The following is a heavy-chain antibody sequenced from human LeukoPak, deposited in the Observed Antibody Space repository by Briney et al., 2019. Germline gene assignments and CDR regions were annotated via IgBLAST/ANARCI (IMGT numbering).Heavy chain of an antibody. J-gene: IGHJ4*02. D-gene: IGHD5-18*01. CDR3: ARGGRGYTYGLDY. CDR2: IYSSGST. CDR1: GGSISNYY. V-gene: IGHV4-59*08. Sequence: SETLSLTCTVSGGSISNYYWSWIRQPPGKGLEWVGYIYSSGSTNYNPSLKSRVSISIGTSKNQFSLKLNSVTAADTAVYYCARGGRGYTYGLDYWGQGTLVAVSS.